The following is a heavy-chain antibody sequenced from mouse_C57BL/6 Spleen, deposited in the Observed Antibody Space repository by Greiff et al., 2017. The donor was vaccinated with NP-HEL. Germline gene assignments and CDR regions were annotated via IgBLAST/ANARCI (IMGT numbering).Heavy chain of an antibody. CDR2: INPGSGGT. Sequence: QVQLQQSGAELVRPGTSVKVSCKASGYAFTNYLIEWVKQRPGPGLEWIGVINPGSGGTNYNEKFKGKATLTVDKSSSTAYMQLSSLTSEDSAVYFCARGPSSYSSYGDYWGQGTTLTVSS. CDR3: ARGPSSYSSYGDY. D-gene: IGHD1-1*01. CDR1: GYAFTNYL. V-gene: IGHV1-54*01. J-gene: IGHJ2*01.